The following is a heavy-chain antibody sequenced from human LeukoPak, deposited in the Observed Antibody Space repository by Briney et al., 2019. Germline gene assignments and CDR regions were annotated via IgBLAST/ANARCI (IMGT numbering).Heavy chain of an antibody. J-gene: IGHJ3*02. Sequence: GGSLRLSCAASGFTVSSIYMSWVRQAPGKGLEWVSVIYSGGSTYYADSVKGRFTISRDNSKNTLYLQMNGLRAEDTAVYYCARDPGYYYDSSGYYDAFDIWGQGTMVTVSS. CDR1: GFTVSSIY. V-gene: IGHV3-66*01. CDR2: IYSGGST. CDR3: ARDPGYYYDSSGYYDAFDI. D-gene: IGHD3-22*01.